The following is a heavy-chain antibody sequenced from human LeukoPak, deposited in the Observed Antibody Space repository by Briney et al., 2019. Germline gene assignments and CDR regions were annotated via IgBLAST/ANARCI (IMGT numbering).Heavy chain of an antibody. CDR3: ARGAMIVVGVAYFDY. Sequence: ASVKVSCKASGYTFTTYGISWVRQAPGQGLEWMAWISGYNGNTNYAQKLQGRVTMTTDTSTSTAYMELRSLRSDDTAVYYCARGAMIVVGVAYFDYWGQGTLLTVSS. D-gene: IGHD3-22*01. CDR1: GYTFTTYG. J-gene: IGHJ4*02. CDR2: ISGYNGNT. V-gene: IGHV1-18*01.